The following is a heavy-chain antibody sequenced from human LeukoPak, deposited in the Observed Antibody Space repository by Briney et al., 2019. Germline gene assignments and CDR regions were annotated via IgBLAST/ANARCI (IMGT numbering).Heavy chain of an antibody. CDR1: GFTFTTYS. CDR2: VSSTSRFI. CDR3: ARDGGGWFDP. J-gene: IGHJ5*02. V-gene: IGHV3-21*01. Sequence: GGSLRLSCAASGFTFTTYSMNWVRQAPGKGLEWVSFVSSTSRFISYADSVKGRFTISRDNAKNSLYLQMTSLRAEDTAVYYCARDGGGWFDPWGQGTLVTVSS. D-gene: IGHD3-10*01.